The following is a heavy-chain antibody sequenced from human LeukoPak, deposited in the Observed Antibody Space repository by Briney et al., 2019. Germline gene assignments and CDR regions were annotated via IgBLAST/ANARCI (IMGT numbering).Heavy chain of an antibody. CDR1: GFTFSSYS. J-gene: IGHJ6*03. V-gene: IGHV3-48*01. D-gene: IGHD3-3*01. Sequence: PGGSLRLSCAASGFTFSSYSMNWVRQAPGKGLEWVSYISSSSSTIYYADSVKGRFTISRDNAKNSLYLQMNSLRAEDTAVYYCARDPYDFWSGYSYTEYYYYYYMDVWGKGTTVTVSS. CDR3: ARDPYDFWSGYSYTEYYYYYYMDV. CDR2: ISSSSSTI.